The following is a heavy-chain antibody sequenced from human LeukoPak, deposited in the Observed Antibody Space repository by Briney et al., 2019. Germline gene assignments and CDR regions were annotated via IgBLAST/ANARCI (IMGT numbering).Heavy chain of an antibody. CDR2: ISSSGSTI. CDR3: ARNGGNPDYFDY. CDR1: GFTFSSYE. D-gene: IGHD4-23*01. V-gene: IGHV3-48*03. J-gene: IGHJ4*02. Sequence: GSLRLSCAASGFTFSSYEMNWVRQAPGKGLEWVSYISSSGSTIYYADSVKGRFTISRDNAKNSLYLQMNSLRAEDTAVYYCARNGGNPDYFDYWGQGTLVTVSS.